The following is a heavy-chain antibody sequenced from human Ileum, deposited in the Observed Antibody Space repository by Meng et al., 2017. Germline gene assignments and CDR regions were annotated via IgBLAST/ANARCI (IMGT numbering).Heavy chain of an antibody. J-gene: IGHJ5*01. CDR2: ISGSGGYT. Sequence: GESLKISCAASGYTFSNYAMYWVRQAPGKGLEWVSSISGSGGYTNYADSVKGRFTISRDNSKNTLYLQMNSLRAEDTAVYYCAGQHSSWFDSWGQGTLVTVSS. D-gene: IGHD6-13*01. V-gene: IGHV3-23*01. CDR1: GYTFSNYA. CDR3: AGQHSSWFDS.